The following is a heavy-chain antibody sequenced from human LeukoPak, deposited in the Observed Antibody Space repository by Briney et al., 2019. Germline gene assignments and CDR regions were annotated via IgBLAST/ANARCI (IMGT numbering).Heavy chain of an antibody. CDR2: IRGSGGST. V-gene: IGHV3-23*01. D-gene: IGHD3-3*01. CDR1: GFSFSSYD. CDR3: GRSGDFWSGSGVAY. J-gene: IGHJ4*02. Sequence: GGSLRLSCAASGFSFSSYDMSWVRQAPGKGLEWVSGIRGSGGSTFYADSVKGRFTISRDNAKNTLFLQMNSLRAEDTAVYYCGRSGDFWSGSGVAYWGQGTLVTVSS.